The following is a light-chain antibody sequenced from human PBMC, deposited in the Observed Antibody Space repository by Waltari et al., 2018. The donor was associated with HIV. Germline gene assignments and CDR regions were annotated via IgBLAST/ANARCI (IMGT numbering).Light chain of an antibody. CDR3: CSYAGVYTRWV. J-gene: IGLJ3*02. V-gene: IGLV2-11*01. Sequence: QSALTQPRSVSGSPGQSISISCTGTSSDVGGYKYVSWYQQYPGEVPKLMIYDVTKRPSGVPDRVSGSKSGNPASLTISGLQAEDEADYYCCSYAGVYTRWVFGGGTKLTVL. CDR2: DVT. CDR1: SSDVGGYKY.